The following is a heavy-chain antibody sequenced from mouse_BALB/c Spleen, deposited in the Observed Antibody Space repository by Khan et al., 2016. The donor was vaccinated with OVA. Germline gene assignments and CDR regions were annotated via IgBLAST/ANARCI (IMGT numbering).Heavy chain of an antibody. J-gene: IGHJ4*01. CDR2: INTHSGVP. Sequence: QVQLKQSGPELKKPGETVRISCKASGYTFTTAGIQWVQKMPGKGLKWIGWINTHSGVPKYAEDFKGRFAFSLEISVNTAYLQITNLKNEDTATYFFARGGAAYYRNDGGAMEYWGQGTSVTVSS. D-gene: IGHD2-14*01. V-gene: IGHV9-4*02. CDR1: GYTFTTAG. CDR3: ARGGAAYYRNDGGAMEY.